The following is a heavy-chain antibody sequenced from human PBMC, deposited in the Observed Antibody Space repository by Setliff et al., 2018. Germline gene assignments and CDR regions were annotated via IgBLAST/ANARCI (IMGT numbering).Heavy chain of an antibody. V-gene: IGHV1-69*05. J-gene: IGHJ4*02. D-gene: IGHD3-9*01. CDR3: VRQDILTSYYMFDY. CDR2: TTPMFGTT. CDR1: GGTFSSYG. Sequence: SVKVSCKASGGTFSSYGISWVRQAPGQGLEWMGGTTPMFGTTNYARKFQGRVTIITDESTSTAYMQLSSLGSEDTAVYYCVRQDILTSYYMFDYWGQGTLVTVS.